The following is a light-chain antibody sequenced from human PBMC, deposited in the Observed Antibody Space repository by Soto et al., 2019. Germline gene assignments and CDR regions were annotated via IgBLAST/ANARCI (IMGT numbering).Light chain of an antibody. V-gene: IGKV3-11*01. CDR1: QSVSSY. CDR2: GAS. CDR3: QHRCRLPRT. J-gene: IGKJ2*01. Sequence: EIVLTQSPATLSLSPGERATLSCRASQSVSSYLAWYQQKPGQAPRLLIYGASNRATGIPARFSGSGSGTDFALNISSLEPEDFAVYYCQHRCRLPRTFRQGTKLESK.